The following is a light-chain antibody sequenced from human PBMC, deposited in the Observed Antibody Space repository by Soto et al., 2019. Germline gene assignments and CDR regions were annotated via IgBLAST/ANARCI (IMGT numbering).Light chain of an antibody. Sequence: SYELTQAPSVSVSPGQTASITCSGDKLGNKFACWYQQRPGQSPVLVIYQDTKRPSGIPERFSGSSSGNTATLTISGTQAMDEADYYCQAWDSSTVVFGGGTKLTVL. CDR2: QDT. CDR1: KLGNKF. V-gene: IGLV3-1*01. CDR3: QAWDSSTVV. J-gene: IGLJ2*01.